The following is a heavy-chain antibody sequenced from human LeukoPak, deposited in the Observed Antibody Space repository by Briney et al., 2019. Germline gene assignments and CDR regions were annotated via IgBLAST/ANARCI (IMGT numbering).Heavy chain of an antibody. CDR3: ARDNRNYFDY. CDR2: IKQDGSEK. CDR1: GFTFTHYW. Sequence: PGGSLRLSCAASGFTFTHYWMSWVRQAPGKGLEWVANIKQDGSEKYYVDSVKGRFTISRDNAKNSLYLQMNSLRAEDTAVYYCARDNRNYFDYWGQGTLVTVSS. J-gene: IGHJ4*02. V-gene: IGHV3-7*01. D-gene: IGHD2/OR15-2a*01.